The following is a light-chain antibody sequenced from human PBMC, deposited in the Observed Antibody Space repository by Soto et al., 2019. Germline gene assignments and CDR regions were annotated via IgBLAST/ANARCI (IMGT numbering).Light chain of an antibody. CDR2: DVI. Sequence: QSALTQPASVSGSPGQSITISCTGTSSDVGGYNYVSWYQQHPGKAPKLMIYDVINRPSGVSHRFSGSKSGNTASLTISGLQAEDEADYYCSSYTISSPPVVFGGGTKLTVL. V-gene: IGLV2-14*01. CDR1: SSDVGGYNY. J-gene: IGLJ2*01. CDR3: SSYTISSPPVV.